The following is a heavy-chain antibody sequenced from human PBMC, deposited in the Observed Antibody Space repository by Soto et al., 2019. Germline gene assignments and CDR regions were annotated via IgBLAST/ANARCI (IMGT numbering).Heavy chain of an antibody. CDR3: AKDLYYGSGSPDY. J-gene: IGHJ4*02. V-gene: IGHV3-23*01. Sequence: WGPLRLSCAASGCTFSGYAMSWVRQAPGKGLEWVSAISGSGGSTYYADSVKGRFTISRDNSKNTLYLQMNSLRAEDTAVYYCAKDLYYGSGSPDYWGQGTLVTVSA. CDR2: ISGSGGST. CDR1: GCTFSGYA. D-gene: IGHD3-10*01.